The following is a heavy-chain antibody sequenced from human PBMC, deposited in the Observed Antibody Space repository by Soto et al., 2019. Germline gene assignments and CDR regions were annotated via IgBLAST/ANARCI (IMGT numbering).Heavy chain of an antibody. CDR3: ASPRRAVAATSAFDI. J-gene: IGHJ3*02. Sequence: LRGSLKISCKGSGYSFTSCRIGWVRQMPGKGLEWMGIIYPGDSDTRYSPSFQGQVTISADKSISTAYLQWSSLKASDTAMYYCASPRRAVAATSAFDIWGQGTMVTVSS. CDR2: IYPGDSDT. D-gene: IGHD6-19*01. CDR1: GYSFTSCR. V-gene: IGHV5-51*01.